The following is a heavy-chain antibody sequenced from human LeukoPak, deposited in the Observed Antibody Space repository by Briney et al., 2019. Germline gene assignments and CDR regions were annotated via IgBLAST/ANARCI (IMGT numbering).Heavy chain of an antibody. CDR3: ARGGKAGL. Sequence: SETLSLTCAVYGGSFSGYYWSWIRQPPGKGLEWIGEINHGGSTNYNPSLKSRVTISVDTSKNQFSLKLSSVTAADTAVYYCARGGKAGLWGQGTLVTVSS. CDR1: GGSFSGYY. CDR2: INHGGST. V-gene: IGHV4-34*01. D-gene: IGHD1-14*01. J-gene: IGHJ4*02.